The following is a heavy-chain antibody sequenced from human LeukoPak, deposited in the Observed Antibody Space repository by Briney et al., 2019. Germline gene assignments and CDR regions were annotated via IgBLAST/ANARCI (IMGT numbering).Heavy chain of an antibody. CDR2: ISTTGYDT. V-gene: IGHV3-64*01. Sequence: GGSLRLSCAASGFTFSSYVMSWVRQAPGKGLEYVSAISTTGYDTYYANSVRGRFTISRDNSKNTLYLQMGSLRAEDMAVYYCARARVAAMLTAAFDIWGQGTMVTVSS. D-gene: IGHD2-2*01. CDR1: GFTFSSYV. CDR3: ARARVAAMLTAAFDI. J-gene: IGHJ3*02.